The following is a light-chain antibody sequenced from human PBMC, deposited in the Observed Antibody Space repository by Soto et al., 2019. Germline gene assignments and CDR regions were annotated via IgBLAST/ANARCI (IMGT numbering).Light chain of an antibody. CDR1: SSDVGGYKY. CDR2: EVS. CDR3: SSYSSSSTLV. V-gene: IGLV2-14*01. J-gene: IGLJ1*01. Sequence: QSALTQPASVSGSPGQSITIACTGTSSDVGGYKYVSWYQQHPGKAPKLMIYEVSNRPSGVSNRFSGSKSGNTASLTISGLQAEEEADYYCSSYSSSSTLVCGTGTKVTVL.